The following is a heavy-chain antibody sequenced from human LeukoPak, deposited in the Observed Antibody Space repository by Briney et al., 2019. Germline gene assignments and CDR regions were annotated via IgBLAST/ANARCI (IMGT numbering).Heavy chain of an antibody. CDR3: AKRGVVIRVILVGFHKEAYYFDS. Sequence: GSLRLSCAVSGITLSNYGMSWVRQAPGKGLEWVAGISDSGGRTNYADSVKGRFTISRDNPKNTLYLQTNSLRAEDTAVYFCAKRGVVIRVILVGFHKEAYYFDSWGQGALVTVSS. J-gene: IGHJ4*02. CDR2: ISDSGGRT. D-gene: IGHD3-22*01. CDR1: GITLSNYG. V-gene: IGHV3-23*01.